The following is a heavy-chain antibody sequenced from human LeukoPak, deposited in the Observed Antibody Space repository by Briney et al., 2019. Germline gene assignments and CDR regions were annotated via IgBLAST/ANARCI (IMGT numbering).Heavy chain of an antibody. J-gene: IGHJ4*02. V-gene: IGHV3-23*01. Sequence: GGSLRLSCAASGFTFSSYAMSWVRQAPGKGLEWVSAISGSGGSTYYADSVKGRFTISRDNSKNTLYLQMNSLRAEDTAGYCCAKGPYNWGDCDYWGQGTLVTVSS. CDR2: ISGSGGST. CDR3: AKGPYNWGDCDY. CDR1: GFTFSSYA. D-gene: IGHD1-20*01.